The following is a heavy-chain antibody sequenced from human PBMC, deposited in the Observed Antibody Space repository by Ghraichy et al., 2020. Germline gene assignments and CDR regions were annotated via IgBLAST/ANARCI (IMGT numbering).Heavy chain of an antibody. D-gene: IGHD2-2*01. Sequence: SETLSLTCAVYGGSFSGYYWSWIRQPPGKGLEWIGEINHSGSTNYNPSLKSRVTISVDTSKNQFSLKLSSVTAADTAVYYCARSLTPPGAVVPAAIRGMVVTRLDVWGKGTTVTVSS. V-gene: IGHV4-34*01. CDR2: INHSGST. CDR3: ARSLTPPGAVVPAAIRGMVVTRLDV. CDR1: GGSFSGYY. J-gene: IGHJ6*04.